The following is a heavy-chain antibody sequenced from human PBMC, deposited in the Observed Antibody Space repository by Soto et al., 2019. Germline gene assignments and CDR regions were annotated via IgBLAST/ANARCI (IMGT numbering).Heavy chain of an antibody. CDR1: GGTFSSYA. J-gene: IGHJ5*02. CDR3: ARSRTPCSSTSCYNWFDP. D-gene: IGHD2-2*01. CDR2: IIPIFGTA. Sequence: QVQLVQSGAEVKKPGSSVKVSCKASGGTFSSYAISWVRQAPGQGLEWMGGIIPIFGTANYAQKFQGRVTITADESTSTAYIELSSLRSEDTAVYYCARSRTPCSSTSCYNWFDPWGQGTLVTVSS. V-gene: IGHV1-69*01.